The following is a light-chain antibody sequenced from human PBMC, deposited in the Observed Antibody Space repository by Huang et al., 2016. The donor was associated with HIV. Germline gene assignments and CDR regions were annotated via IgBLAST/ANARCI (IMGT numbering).Light chain of an antibody. CDR2: DTS. CDR1: QSASSY. J-gene: IGKJ4*01. Sequence: EIVLTQSPAALSLSPGDTATLSCRASQSASSYLAWFQQKLSQAPRLPIYDTSNRATCIPARFRGRRSGTDFTLTISSLEPEDCAVYYCQQRSSWPLTFGGGTKVEIK. CDR3: QQRSSWPLT. V-gene: IGKV3-11*01.